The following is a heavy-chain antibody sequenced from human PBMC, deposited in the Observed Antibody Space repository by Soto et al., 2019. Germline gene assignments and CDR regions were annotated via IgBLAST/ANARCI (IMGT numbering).Heavy chain of an antibody. Sequence: QVQMVQSGAEVKKPGSSARVSCKVSGGTFSRHSISWVRQAPGQGLEWMGGIIPIFDATQYAQKFQGRRTITADESTTTFHIALSGLRPEDTAIYYCARDLTSGRGSWGQGTLVTVSS. J-gene: IGHJ4*02. V-gene: IGHV1-69*01. CDR1: GGTFSRHS. CDR3: ARDLTSGRGS. D-gene: IGHD3-10*01. CDR2: IIPIFDAT.